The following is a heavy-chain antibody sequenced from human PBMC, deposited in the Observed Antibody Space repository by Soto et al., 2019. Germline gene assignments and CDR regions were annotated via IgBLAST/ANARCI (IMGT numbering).Heavy chain of an antibody. Sequence: ASVKVSCKASGYTFTGYYMHWVRQAPGQGLEWMGWINPNSGGTNYAQKFQGWVTMTRDTSISTAYVELSRLRSDDTAVYYCARGRDSSRRFDPWGQGTLVTVSS. J-gene: IGHJ5*02. D-gene: IGHD6-13*01. CDR3: ARGRDSSRRFDP. CDR2: INPNSGGT. CDR1: GYTFTGYY. V-gene: IGHV1-2*04.